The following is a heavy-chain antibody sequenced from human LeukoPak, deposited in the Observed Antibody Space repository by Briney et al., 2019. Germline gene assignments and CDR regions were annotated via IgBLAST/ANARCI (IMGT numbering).Heavy chain of an antibody. CDR2: ISYDGSNK. J-gene: IGHJ4*02. CDR1: GFTFSSYA. D-gene: IGHD1-26*01. Sequence: GGSLRLSCAASGFTFSSYAMHWVRQAPGKGLEWVAVISYDGSNKYYADSVKGRFTISRDNPKNTLYLQMNSLRAEDTAVYYCARDLRGTGLLPLDYWGQGTLVTVSS. V-gene: IGHV3-30-3*01. CDR3: ARDLRGTGLLPLDY.